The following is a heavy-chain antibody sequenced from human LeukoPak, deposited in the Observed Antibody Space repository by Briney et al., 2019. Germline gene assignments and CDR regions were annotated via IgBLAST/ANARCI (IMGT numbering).Heavy chain of an antibody. V-gene: IGHV1-8*01. Sequence: GASVRVSCKASGGAFNPYTFSWIRQAPGQGLEWMGWMNPTSGKAGFAQRFQGRVSMTRNISISTAYMELSSLRSEDTAVYYCARDFFDGHGYTFYYYGMDVWGQGTTVTVSS. CDR2: MNPTSGKA. J-gene: IGHJ6*02. CDR1: GGAFNPYT. CDR3: ARDFFDGHGYTFYYYGMDV. D-gene: IGHD3-22*01.